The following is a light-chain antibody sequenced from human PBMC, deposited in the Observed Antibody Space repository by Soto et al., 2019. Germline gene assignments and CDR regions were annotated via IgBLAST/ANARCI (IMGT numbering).Light chain of an antibody. CDR2: EVT. J-gene: IGLJ3*02. CDR3: SSYAGSPWL. V-gene: IGLV2-8*01. Sequence: QSVLTQPPSASGSPGQSVTISCTGTVSDIGAYNYVSWYQQYPGKAPKLMIYEVTKRPSGVPDRISGSKSGNTASLTISGLQTEYEADYYCSSYAGSPWLFGGGTKLTVL. CDR1: VSDIGAYNY.